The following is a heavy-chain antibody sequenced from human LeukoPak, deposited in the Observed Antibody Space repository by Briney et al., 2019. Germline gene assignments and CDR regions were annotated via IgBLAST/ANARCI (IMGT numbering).Heavy chain of an antibody. Sequence: ASVKVSSKASGYTFTSYGISWVRQAPGQGLEWMGWISAYNGNTNYAQKLQGRVTMTTDTSTSTAYMELRSLRSDDTAVYYCARRSRYSYGDGGMDVWGQGTTVTVSS. J-gene: IGHJ6*02. CDR3: ARRSRYSYGDGGMDV. D-gene: IGHD5-18*01. CDR1: GYTFTSYG. V-gene: IGHV1-18*01. CDR2: ISAYNGNT.